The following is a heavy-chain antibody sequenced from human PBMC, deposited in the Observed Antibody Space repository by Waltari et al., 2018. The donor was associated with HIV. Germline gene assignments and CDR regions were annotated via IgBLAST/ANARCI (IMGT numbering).Heavy chain of an antibody. CDR2: ISPYNDNT. D-gene: IGHD3-10*01. V-gene: IGHV1-18*01. J-gene: IGHJ6*02. Sequence: QVRLVQSGSEVKKPGASVQVSCKPSGYPFCISGISWVRHAPGQGLEWMGWISPYNDNTYDADTLKGRVTLTTDASSRTAYMELRSLRSDDTAVYFCAREGFYYGSGTYAPPRYYGMEFWGQGTTVTVSS. CDR1: GYPFCISG. CDR3: AREGFYYGSGTYAPPRYYGMEF.